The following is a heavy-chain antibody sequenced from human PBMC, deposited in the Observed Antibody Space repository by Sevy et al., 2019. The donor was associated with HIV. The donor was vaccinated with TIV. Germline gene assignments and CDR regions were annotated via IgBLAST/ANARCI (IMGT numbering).Heavy chain of an antibody. CDR1: GGSISSGNYL. V-gene: IGHV4-39*01. CDR3: ARNFDY. Sequence: SETLSLTCTVSGGSISSGNYLWSWIRQTPGKGLEWIGTVHYSGRTYYNPSLKSRVTISEDTSKNQFSLNLNSVTAADTAVYFSARNFDYRVQGTLVTVSS. J-gene: IGHJ4*02. CDR2: VHYSGRT.